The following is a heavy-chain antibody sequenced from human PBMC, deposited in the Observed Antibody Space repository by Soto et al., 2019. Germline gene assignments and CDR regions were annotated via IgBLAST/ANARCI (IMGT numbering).Heavy chain of an antibody. D-gene: IGHD3-16*01. CDR3: ANSITYYDYIWGSSDDAFDI. Sequence: GGSLRLSCAASGFTFSSYAMSWVRQAPGKGLEWVSAISGSGGSTYYADSVKGRFTISRDNSKNTLYLQMNSLRAEDTAVYYCANSITYYDYIWGSSDDAFDIWGQGTMVTVSS. J-gene: IGHJ3*02. CDR1: GFTFSSYA. V-gene: IGHV3-23*01. CDR2: ISGSGGST.